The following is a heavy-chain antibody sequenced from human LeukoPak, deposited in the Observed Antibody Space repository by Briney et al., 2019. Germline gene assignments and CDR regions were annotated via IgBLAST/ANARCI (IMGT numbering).Heavy chain of an antibody. CDR1: GYTFTSYG. J-gene: IGHJ5*02. V-gene: IGHV1-18*01. D-gene: IGHD2-21*01. CDR3: VRECLGFYCEGTFDP. CDR2: ISAYNGNT. Sequence: ASVKVSCKASGYTFTSYGISWVRQAPGQGLEWMGWISAYNGNTNYAQKLQGRVTMTTDTSTSTAYMELRSLRSDDTAVYYCVRECLGFYCEGTFDPWGQGTLVTVSS.